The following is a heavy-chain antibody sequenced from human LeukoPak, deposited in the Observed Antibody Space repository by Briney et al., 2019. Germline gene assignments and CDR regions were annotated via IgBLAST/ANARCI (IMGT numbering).Heavy chain of an antibody. V-gene: IGHV3-23*01. CDR3: AKDRNVLLWFGELYDH. D-gene: IGHD3-10*01. CDR1: GFTFSSYA. CDR2: ISGSGGST. J-gene: IGHJ5*02. Sequence: GGSLRLSCAASGFTFSSYAMSWVRQAPGKGLEWVSAISGSGGSTYYADSVKGRFAISRDNSKNTLYLQMNSLRAEDTAVYYCAKDRNVLLWFGELYDHWGQGTLVTVSS.